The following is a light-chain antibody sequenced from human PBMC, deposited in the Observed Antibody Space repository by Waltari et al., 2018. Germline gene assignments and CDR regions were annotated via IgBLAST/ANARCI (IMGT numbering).Light chain of an antibody. V-gene: IGLV1-40*01. CDR3: QSYDTSLSVV. Sequence: QSVLPQPPPVSGAPGQRGAISCTGAGSNLGAGCDVPWYQQLPGKAPSLLIYGTSSRPPGVPDRFFGSQSGTSASLAITGLQAEDEADYYCQSYDTSLSVVFGGGTKLTVL. CDR2: GTS. J-gene: IGLJ2*01. CDR1: GSNLGAGCD.